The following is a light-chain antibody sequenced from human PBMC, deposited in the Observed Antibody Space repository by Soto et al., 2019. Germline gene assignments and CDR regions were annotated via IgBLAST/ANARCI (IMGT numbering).Light chain of an antibody. J-gene: IGKJ4*01. V-gene: IGKV3-11*01. Sequence: EIVLTQSPATLSLSPGERATLSCRASQSVRIYLAWYQQKPGQAPRLLIDEASNRATGIPARFSGSGSGTDFTLTISSLEPEVFAVYYCQQRSDWPLTFGGGTKVEI. CDR2: EAS. CDR1: QSVRIY. CDR3: QQRSDWPLT.